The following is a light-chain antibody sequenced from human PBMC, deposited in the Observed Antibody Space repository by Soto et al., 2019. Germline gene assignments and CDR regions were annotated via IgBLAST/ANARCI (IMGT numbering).Light chain of an antibody. Sequence: DIVMTQSPLSLPVTPGEPASISCRSSQSLLHRNGYNYLDWYLQKPGQSPQLLIYLGSNRASGVSDRFSGSGSGTDFTLTISRVEAEAVGVYYCMQALQTPRLTFGGGTQVEIK. J-gene: IGKJ4*01. CDR1: QSLLHRNGYNY. CDR2: LGS. V-gene: IGKV2-28*01. CDR3: MQALQTPRLT.